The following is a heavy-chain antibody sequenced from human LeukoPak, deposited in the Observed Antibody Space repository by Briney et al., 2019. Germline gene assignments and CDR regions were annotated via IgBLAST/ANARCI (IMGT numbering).Heavy chain of an antibody. J-gene: IGHJ4*02. CDR3: ATVTTPFMRYFDWLLY. D-gene: IGHD3-9*01. CDR2: ISYDGSNK. CDR1: GFTFSSYV. Sequence: GGSLRLSCASSGFTFSSYVMHWVCQAPGKGLEWVAFISYDGSNKYYADSVKGRFTISRDNSKNTLYLQMNSLRVEDTAVYYCATVTTPFMRYFDWLLYWGQGTLVTVSS. V-gene: IGHV3-30*03.